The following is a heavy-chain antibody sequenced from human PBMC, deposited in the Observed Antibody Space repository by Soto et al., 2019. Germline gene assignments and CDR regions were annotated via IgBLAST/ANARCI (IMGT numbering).Heavy chain of an antibody. V-gene: IGHV4-30-4*01. CDR2: IYYSGST. CDR1: GGSISSGDYY. Sequence: SETLSLTCTVPGGSISSGDYYWSWIRQPPGKGLEWIGYIYYSGSTYYNPSLKSRVTISVDTSKNQFSLKLSSVTAADTAVYYCASIVGTNRDLYYYYYGMDVWGQGTTVTVSS. CDR3: ASIVGTNRDLYYYYYGMDV. D-gene: IGHD1-26*01. J-gene: IGHJ6*02.